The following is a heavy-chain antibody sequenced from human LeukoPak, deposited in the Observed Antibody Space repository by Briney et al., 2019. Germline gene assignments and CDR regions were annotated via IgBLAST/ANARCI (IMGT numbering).Heavy chain of an antibody. J-gene: IGHJ5*02. CDR3: ASGSSGYDP. Sequence: PSETLSLTCTVSGGSISNYYWSWIRQPAGKGLEWIGRIYSSGTTIYNPSLKSRVTMSVDTSKNQFSLKLSSVTTADTAVYFCASGSSGYDPWGQGTLVTVSS. D-gene: IGHD5-12*01. CDR1: GGSISNYY. CDR2: IYSSGTT. V-gene: IGHV4-4*07.